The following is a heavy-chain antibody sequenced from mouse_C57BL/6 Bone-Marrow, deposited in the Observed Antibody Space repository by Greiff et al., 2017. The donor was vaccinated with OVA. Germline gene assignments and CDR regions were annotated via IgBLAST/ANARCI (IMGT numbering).Heavy chain of an antibody. CDR1: GYSITSGYY. CDR2: ISYDGSN. V-gene: IGHV3-6*01. Sequence: EVKLVESGPGLVKPSQSLSLTCSVTGYSITSGYYWNWIRQFPGNKLEWMGYISYDGSNNYNPSLKNRISITRDTSKNQFFLKLNSVTTEDTATYYCARDRAGTSGRYFDVWGTGTTVTVSS. CDR3: ARDRAGTSGRYFDV. J-gene: IGHJ1*03. D-gene: IGHD3-3*01.